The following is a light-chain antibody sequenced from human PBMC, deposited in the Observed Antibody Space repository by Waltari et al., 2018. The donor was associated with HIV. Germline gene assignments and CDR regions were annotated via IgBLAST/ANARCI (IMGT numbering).Light chain of an antibody. V-gene: IGKV3-20*01. Sequence: ETVFTQSPGTLSLSPGERATLSCRASQSVSSSYLAWYQQKPGQAPRLLIYGASTRATGIPDRFSGSGSGTDFTLIINRLEPEDFAVYYCQQYGSSLSLTFGQGTKVEIK. CDR3: QQYGSSLSLT. CDR1: QSVSSSY. CDR2: GAS. J-gene: IGKJ1*01.